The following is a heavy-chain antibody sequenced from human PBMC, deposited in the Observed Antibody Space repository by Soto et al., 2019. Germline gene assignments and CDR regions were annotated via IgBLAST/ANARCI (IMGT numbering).Heavy chain of an antibody. D-gene: IGHD2-15*01. CDR2: FDPEDGET. Sequence: ASVKVSCKVSGYTLTELSMHWVRQAPGKGLEWMGGFDPEDGETIYAQKFQGRVTMTEDTSTDTAYMELSSMRSEGTAVYYCATVYCSGGSCYDYYYMDVWGKGTTVTVSS. V-gene: IGHV1-24*01. J-gene: IGHJ6*03. CDR1: GYTLTELS. CDR3: ATVYCSGGSCYDYYYMDV.